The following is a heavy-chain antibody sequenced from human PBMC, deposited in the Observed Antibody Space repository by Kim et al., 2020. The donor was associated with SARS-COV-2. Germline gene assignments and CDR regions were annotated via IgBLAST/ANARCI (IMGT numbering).Heavy chain of an antibody. J-gene: IGHJ4*02. Sequence: GSTYYAESVKGRFTIARDNSKNTLYLQMNRLRAEDTAVYYCAKYQMPDYWGQGTLVTVSS. V-gene: IGHV3-23*01. CDR3: AKYQMPDY. D-gene: IGHD2-2*01. CDR2: GST.